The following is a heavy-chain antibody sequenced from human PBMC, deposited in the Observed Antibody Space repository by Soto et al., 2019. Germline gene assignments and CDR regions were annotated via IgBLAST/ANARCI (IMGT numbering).Heavy chain of an antibody. D-gene: IGHD3-22*01. CDR2: INHSGST. CDR3: ASRADYYDSSGYYPGKDY. J-gene: IGHJ4*02. V-gene: IGHV4-34*01. CDR1: GGSFSGYY. Sequence: SETLSLTCAVYGGSFSGYYWSWIRQPPGKGLEWIGEINHSGSTNYNPSLKSRVTISVDKSKNQFSLKLSSVTAADTAVYYCASRADYYDSSGYYPGKDYWGQGTLVTVSS.